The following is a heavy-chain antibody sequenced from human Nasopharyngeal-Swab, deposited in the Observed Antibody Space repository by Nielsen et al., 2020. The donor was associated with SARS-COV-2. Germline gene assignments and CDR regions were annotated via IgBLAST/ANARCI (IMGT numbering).Heavy chain of an antibody. V-gene: IGHV1-69*13. Sequence: SVKVSCKASGGTFSSYAISWVRQAPGQGLEWMGGIIPIFGTANYAQKFQGRVTITADESTSTAYMELSSLRSEDTAVYYYARVGWYYYGSGSYYNHYYYYYMDVWGKGTTVTVSS. CDR2: IIPIFGTA. CDR1: GGTFSSYA. CDR3: ARVGWYYYGSGSYYNHYYYYYMDV. J-gene: IGHJ6*03. D-gene: IGHD3-10*01.